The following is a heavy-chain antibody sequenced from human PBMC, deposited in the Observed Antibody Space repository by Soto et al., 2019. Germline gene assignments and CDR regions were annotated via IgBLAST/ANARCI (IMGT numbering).Heavy chain of an antibody. CDR2: INSDGSST. V-gene: IGHV3-74*01. J-gene: IGHJ4*02. D-gene: IGHD6-6*01. CDR1: GFTFRSYW. Sequence: GGSLRLSCAASGFTFRSYWMQWVRQAPGKGLVWVSWINSDGSSTSYADSVKGRFTISRDNAKNTLYLQMNSLRAEYTAVYYCASGGSSLNFDSWGQGTLVTVSS. CDR3: ASGGSSLNFDS.